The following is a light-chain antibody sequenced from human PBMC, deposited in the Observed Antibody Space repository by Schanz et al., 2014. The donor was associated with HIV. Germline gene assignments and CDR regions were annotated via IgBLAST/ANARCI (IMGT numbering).Light chain of an antibody. CDR2: ATY. CDR1: SSNFRSNA. Sequence: QLVLTQPPSASGTPGQRVTISCSGSSSNFRSNAVNWYQHLPGTGPKLLIYATYNRPSGVPDRFSGSTSGTSASLVISRLQSEDEADYYCAAWDDSLNGWVFGGGTKLTVL. J-gene: IGLJ3*02. CDR3: AAWDDSLNGWV. V-gene: IGLV1-44*01.